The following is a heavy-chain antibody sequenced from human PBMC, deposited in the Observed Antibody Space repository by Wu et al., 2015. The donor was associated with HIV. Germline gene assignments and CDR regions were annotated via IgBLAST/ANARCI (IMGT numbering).Heavy chain of an antibody. J-gene: IGHJ4*02. Sequence: QVQLVQSGAEVKKPGASVRVSCKTSGYTFTSYGISWVRQTPGQGLEWMGWISPYNGNANYAQNFQGRVTMTTDTSTTTAYMELRSLRSGDTAVYYCTCGNNWPYYFDFWGQGTLVTVSS. CDR2: ISPYNGNA. D-gene: IGHD1-1*01. V-gene: IGHV1-18*01. CDR3: TCGNNWPYYFDF. CDR1: GYTFTSYG.